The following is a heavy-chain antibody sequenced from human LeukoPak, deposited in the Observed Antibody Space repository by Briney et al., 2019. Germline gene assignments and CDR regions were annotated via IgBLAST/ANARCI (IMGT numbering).Heavy chain of an antibody. CDR2: ISSSGST. J-gene: IGHJ4*02. D-gene: IGHD2-8*01. Sequence: SETLSLTCTVSGDSISSGDYYWSWIRQPAGKGLEWIGRISSSGSTNYNPSLKSRVTISVDTSKNQFSLKLSSVTAADTAVYYCARGSTNVDYWGQGTLVTVSS. CDR3: ARGSTNVDY. V-gene: IGHV4-61*02. CDR1: GDSISSGDYY.